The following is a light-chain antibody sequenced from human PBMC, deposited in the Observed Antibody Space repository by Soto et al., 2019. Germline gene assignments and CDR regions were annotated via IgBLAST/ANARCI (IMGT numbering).Light chain of an antibody. CDR2: TAS. CDR1: QSISSY. V-gene: IGKV1-39*01. Sequence: DIQMTQSPSSLSASVGERVTITCRASQSISSYLNWYQQKPGKAPKLLIYTASSLQGGVPSRFSGSGSGTDFTLTISSLQPEDFATYYCQQSYSSPPWTFGQGTTVEIK. J-gene: IGKJ1*01. CDR3: QQSYSSPPWT.